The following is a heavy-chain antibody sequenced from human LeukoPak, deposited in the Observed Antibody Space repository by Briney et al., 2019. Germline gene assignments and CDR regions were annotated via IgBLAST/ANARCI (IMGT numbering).Heavy chain of an antibody. D-gene: IGHD3-10*01. CDR3: AKDITLVRGVIITNWFDP. J-gene: IGHJ5*02. V-gene: IGHV3-23*01. CDR2: ISGDNGIT. CDR1: GFTFSNYA. Sequence: GGSLRLSCAVSGFTFSNYAMSWVRQAPGKGLEGVSAISGDNGITHYAESVKGRFTISRDNSKNTLYLQMNSLRAEDTAVYYCAKDITLVRGVIITNWFDPWGQGTLVTVSS.